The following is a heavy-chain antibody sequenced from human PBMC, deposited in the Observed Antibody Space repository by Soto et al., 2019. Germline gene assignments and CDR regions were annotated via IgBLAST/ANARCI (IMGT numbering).Heavy chain of an antibody. Sequence: ASVKVSCKASGYTFASYGINWVRQAPGQGLEWMGWISGYNGNTKYAQKFRGRVTMTTDTSTSTAYMELRSLRSDDTALYYCARDGIAARPTPDYWGQGTLVTSPQ. D-gene: IGHD6-6*01. CDR3: ARDGIAARPTPDY. J-gene: IGHJ4*02. CDR1: GYTFASYG. CDR2: ISGYNGNT. V-gene: IGHV1-18*01.